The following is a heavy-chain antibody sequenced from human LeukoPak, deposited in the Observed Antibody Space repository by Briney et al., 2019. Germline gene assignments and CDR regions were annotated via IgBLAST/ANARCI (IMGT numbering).Heavy chain of an antibody. V-gene: IGHV2-5*02. CDR2: INWDDQK. J-gene: IGHJ5*02. CDR1: GFSLATRGVN. D-gene: IGHD3-22*01. CDR3: AHRRDSSGYQYRYWFAP. Sequence: SGPTLVTHPHTHTLTFTISGFSLATRGVNVGWIRQPPVKALEWTALINWDDQKVYSPSIQSRLSIAKDTSKNQVVLTMTNVDPVDTATYYCAHRRDSSGYQYRYWFAPWGQGTLVTVSS.